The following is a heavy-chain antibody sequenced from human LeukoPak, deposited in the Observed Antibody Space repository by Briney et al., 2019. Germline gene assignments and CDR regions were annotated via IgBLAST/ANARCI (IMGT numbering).Heavy chain of an antibody. CDR1: GFRFDDNA. CDR3: TKLHFHDSSGYYTLLPLGAFDI. CDR2: IRSNVFGGTT. J-gene: IGHJ3*02. D-gene: IGHD3-22*01. V-gene: IGHV3-49*04. Sequence: GRPLRLSCVTSGFRFDDNAMSWVRQAPGKGLEWVGLIRSNVFGGTTEYSGSVRGRFSMSRDDSKSIAYLQMNSLKPEDSAIYYCTKLHFHDSSGYYTLLPLGAFDIWGQGTMVTVSS.